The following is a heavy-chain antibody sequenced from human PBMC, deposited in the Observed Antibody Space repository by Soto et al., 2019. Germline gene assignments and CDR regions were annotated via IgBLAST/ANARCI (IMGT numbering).Heavy chain of an antibody. CDR1: GYTLTELS. CDR2: FDPEDGET. Sequence: ASVKVSCKVSGYTLTELSMHWVRRAPGKGLEWMGGFDPEDGETIYAQKFQGRGTMTEDTSTDAAYMELSSLRSEATAVYYCASPYLSGADCVLFYFWAQGSLDTVS. V-gene: IGHV1-24*01. CDR3: ASPYLSGADCVLFYF. J-gene: IGHJ4*02. D-gene: IGHD2-21*02.